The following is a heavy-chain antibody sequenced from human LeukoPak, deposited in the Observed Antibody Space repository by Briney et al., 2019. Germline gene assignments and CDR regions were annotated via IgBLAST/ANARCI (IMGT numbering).Heavy chain of an antibody. Sequence: ASAKVSCKTSGYTFTAYEIHWVRQATGQGLEWMGWMNPNSGNTGYEQKFQGRVTMTRDTSMTTAYMELSSLRFEDTATYYCARGGARSFAPWGQGTLVTVSS. CDR2: MNPNSGNT. CDR3: ARGGARSFAP. J-gene: IGHJ5*02. D-gene: IGHD1-26*01. CDR1: GYTFTAYE. V-gene: IGHV1-8*01.